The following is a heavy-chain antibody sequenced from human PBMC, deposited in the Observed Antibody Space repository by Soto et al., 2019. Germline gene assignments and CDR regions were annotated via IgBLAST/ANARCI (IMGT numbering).Heavy chain of an antibody. J-gene: IGHJ6*02. Sequence: QVQLQQWGAGLLKPSETLSLTCAVYGGSFSGYYWSWIRQPPGKGLEWIGEINHSGSTNYNPSLKSRVTISVEPSKNQFSLTLSSVTAADTAVYYCARPTRQWLGLRYYYGMDVWGQGTTVTVSS. V-gene: IGHV4-34*01. CDR3: ARPTRQWLGLRYYYGMDV. CDR2: INHSGST. CDR1: GGSFSGYY. D-gene: IGHD6-19*01.